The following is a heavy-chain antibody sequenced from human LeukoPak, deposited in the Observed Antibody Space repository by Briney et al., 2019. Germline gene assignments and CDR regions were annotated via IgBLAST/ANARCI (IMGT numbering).Heavy chain of an antibody. V-gene: IGHV3-49*03. J-gene: IGHJ4*02. CDR2: IRSKAYGGTT. D-gene: IGHD1-26*01. CDR1: GFTFGDYA. CDR3: TRDGVVGAIFAYYFDY. Sequence: GGSLRLSCTASGFTFGDYAMSWFRQAPGKGLEWVGFIRSKAYGGTTEYAAPVKGRFTISRDDSKSIAYLQMNSLKTEDTAVYYCTRDGVVGAIFAYYFDYWGQGTLVTVSS.